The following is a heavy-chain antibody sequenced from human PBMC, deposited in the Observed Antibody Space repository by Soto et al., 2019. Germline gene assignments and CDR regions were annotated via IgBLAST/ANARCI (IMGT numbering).Heavy chain of an antibody. V-gene: IGHV3-48*03. CDR2: ISPSGTTI. CDR3: ARDAPSDDIWSGYSHGMDV. Sequence: GGSLRLSCAASGFSFSSYEMNWVRQAPGKGLDWLSYISPSGTTIYYADSVKGRFTISRDNAKNSVYLQMSSLRAEDTAVYYCARDAPSDDIWSGYSHGMDVWGQGTTVTVSS. CDR1: GFSFSSYE. J-gene: IGHJ6*02. D-gene: IGHD3-3*01.